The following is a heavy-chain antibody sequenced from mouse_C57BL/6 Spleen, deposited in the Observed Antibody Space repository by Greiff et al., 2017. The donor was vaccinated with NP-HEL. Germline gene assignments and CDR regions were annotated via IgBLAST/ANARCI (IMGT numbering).Heavy chain of an antibody. CDR1: GYTFTSYT. J-gene: IGHJ3*01. V-gene: IGHV1-4*01. CDR3: ARGTGKEVCAY. CDR2: INPSSGYT. Sequence: QVQLQQSGAELARPGASVKMSCKASGYTFTSYTMHWVKQRPGQGLEWIGYINPSSGYTKYNQKFKDKATLTADKSSSTAYMQLSSLTSEDSAVYYCARGTGKEVCAYWGQGTLVTVSA. D-gene: IGHD4-1*01.